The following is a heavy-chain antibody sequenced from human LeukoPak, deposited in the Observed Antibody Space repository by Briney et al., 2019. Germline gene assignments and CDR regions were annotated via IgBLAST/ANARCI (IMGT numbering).Heavy chain of an antibody. CDR1: GFTFRNYF. CDR2: ISSSSSNI. CDR3: ARLRYYGMDV. J-gene: IGHJ6*02. V-gene: IGHV3-21*01. Sequence: GGSLRLSCAASGFTFRNYFMNWVRQAPGKGLEWVSSISSSSSNIYYADSVKGRFTISRDNAKNSLYLQMNSLRAEDTAVYYCARLRYYGMDVWGQGTTVTVSS.